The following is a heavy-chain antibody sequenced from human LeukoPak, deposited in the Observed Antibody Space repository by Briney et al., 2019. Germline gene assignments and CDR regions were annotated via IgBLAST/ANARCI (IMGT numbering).Heavy chain of an antibody. D-gene: IGHD6-19*01. V-gene: IGHV5-51*01. J-gene: IGHJ4*02. CDR1: AFTFSNYA. CDR2: IYPGDSDT. CDR3: ARRIGSGWYDY. Sequence: GRSLRLSCAPSAFTFSNYAMSWVRQMPRKGLEWMGIIYPGDSDTRYSPSFQGQVTISAAKSISTANLQWSSLKASDPAMYYCARRIGSGWYDYWGQGTLVTVSS.